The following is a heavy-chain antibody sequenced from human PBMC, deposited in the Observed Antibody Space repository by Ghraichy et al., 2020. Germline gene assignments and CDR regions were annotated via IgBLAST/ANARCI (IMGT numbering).Heavy chain of an antibody. CDR2: IDEG. CDR3: ARGLSGYGGYDS. Sequence: SGPTLVKTTATLTLTCTVSGFSLNEPRMGVGWIRQPPGKALEWLAHIDEGPYSRVLNSRVTISKDTSKSQVVLTMANMDPGDTATYYCARGLSGYGGYDSWGQGTLVTVSS. D-gene: IGHD5-12*01. CDR1: GFSLNEPRMG. V-gene: IGHV2-26*01. J-gene: IGHJ5*02.